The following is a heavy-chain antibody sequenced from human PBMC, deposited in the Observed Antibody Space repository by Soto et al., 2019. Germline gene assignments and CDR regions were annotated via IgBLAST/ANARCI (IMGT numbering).Heavy chain of an antibody. CDR3: ARSGRIFGVVIAYNWFDP. J-gene: IGHJ5*02. CDR1: GYTFTSYG. D-gene: IGHD3-3*02. Sequence: ASVQVSCKASGYTFTSYGISWVRQAPGQGLEWMGWISAYNGNTNYAQKLQGRVTMTTDTSTSTAYMELRSLRSDDTAVYYCARSGRIFGVVIAYNWFDPWGQGTLVTVSS. V-gene: IGHV1-18*01. CDR2: ISAYNGNT.